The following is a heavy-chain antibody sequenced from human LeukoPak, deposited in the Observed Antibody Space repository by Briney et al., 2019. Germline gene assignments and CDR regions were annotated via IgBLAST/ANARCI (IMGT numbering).Heavy chain of an antibody. V-gene: IGHV4-59*08. D-gene: IGHD3-22*01. CDR1: GGSISSYY. CDR2: IYYSGST. CDR3: ARHHDSSGYYSDY. Sequence: PSETLSLTCTVSGGSISSYYWSWLRQPPGKGLEWIEYIYYSGSTNYNPSLKSRVAISVDTSQNQFSLKLSSVTAADTAVYYCARHHDSSGYYSDYWGQGTLVTVSS. J-gene: IGHJ4*02.